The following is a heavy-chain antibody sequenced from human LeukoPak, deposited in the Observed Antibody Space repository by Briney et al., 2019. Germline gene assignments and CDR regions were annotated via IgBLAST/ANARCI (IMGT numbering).Heavy chain of an antibody. CDR1: GFAFSAYA. CDR2: VSGSGGRT. CDR3: AKGGAAMTDAPHGDVVTTTLDGFDI. Sequence: GGSLRLSCVASGFAFSAYALSWVRHTPGKGLEWVSTVSGSGGRTFYADSVKVRFTISRDTSKKTVSLQMNSLRVDDTAVYYCAKGGAAMTDAPHGDVVTTTLDGFDIWGQGSMVTVSS. D-gene: IGHD2-21*02. J-gene: IGHJ3*02. V-gene: IGHV3-23*01.